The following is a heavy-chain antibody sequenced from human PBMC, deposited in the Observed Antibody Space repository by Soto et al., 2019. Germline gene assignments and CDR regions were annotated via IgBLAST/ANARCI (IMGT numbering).Heavy chain of an antibody. CDR3: ARVPRSYYGSEANWFDH. CDR1: GGSISSGGYY. V-gene: IGHV4-31*03. CDR2: IYYSGIT. J-gene: IGHJ5*02. D-gene: IGHD3-10*01. Sequence: QVRLQESGPGLLKPSQTLSLTCTVSGGSISSGGYYWSWIRQHPGKGLEWIGYIYYSGITYYNPSLKSRVTISVDTSENQFSLKLNSVTAADTAVYYCARVPRSYYGSEANWFDHWGQGTPVTVSS.